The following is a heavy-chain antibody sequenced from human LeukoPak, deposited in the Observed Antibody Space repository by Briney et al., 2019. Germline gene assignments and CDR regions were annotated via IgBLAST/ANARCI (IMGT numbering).Heavy chain of an antibody. CDR2: ISGSGGST. Sequence: SGGSLRLSCAASGFTFSSYAMSWVRQAPGKGLEWVSAISGSGGSTYYADSVMGRFTISRDNSKNTLYLQMNSLRAEDTAVYYCAEGIYYYYGMDVWGQGTTVTVSS. CDR1: GFTFSSYA. V-gene: IGHV3-23*01. CDR3: AEGIYYYYGMDV. J-gene: IGHJ6*02.